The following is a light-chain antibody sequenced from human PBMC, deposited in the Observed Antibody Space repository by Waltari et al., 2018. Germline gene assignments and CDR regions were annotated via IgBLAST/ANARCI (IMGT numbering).Light chain of an antibody. CDR3: QQYNNWPPT. V-gene: IGKV3-15*01. Sequence: ETVMTQSPATLSLSPGERATLPCRASQSVRSKLAWYQQKPGQAPRLLIYGASTRATGIPSRFSGSGSGTEFTLTISSLQSEDFAVYYCQQYNNWPPTFGQGTKVEIK. CDR2: GAS. J-gene: IGKJ1*01. CDR1: QSVRSK.